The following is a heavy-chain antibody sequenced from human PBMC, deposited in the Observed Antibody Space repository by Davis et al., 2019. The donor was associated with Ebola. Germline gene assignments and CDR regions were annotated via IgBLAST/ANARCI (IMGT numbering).Heavy chain of an antibody. CDR2: ISAYNGNT. V-gene: IGHV1-18*04. CDR3: ARRDSSGWYIRFDY. J-gene: IGHJ4*02. Sequence: ASVQVSCKASGYIFTSYAISWSRQAPAPGLEWMGWISAYNGNTNYAQKLQGRVTMTTDTSTITAYMELRSLRSDDTAVYYCARRDSSGWYIRFDYWGQGTLVTVSS. D-gene: IGHD6-19*01. CDR1: GYIFTSYA.